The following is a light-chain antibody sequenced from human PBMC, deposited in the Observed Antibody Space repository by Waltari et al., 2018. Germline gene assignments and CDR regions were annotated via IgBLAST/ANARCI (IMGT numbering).Light chain of an antibody. CDR3: QQRRSWPLT. CDR1: QSVGTY. CDR2: DAS. V-gene: IGKV3-11*01. J-gene: IGKJ4*01. Sequence: EILLTQSPAILSFSPGERATLSCRASQSVGTYLAWYQQRPGQSPRLLIYDASYRATGIPGRFSGSGSETDFTLTISSLQPEDFAVYYCQQRRSWPLTFGGGTRVQI.